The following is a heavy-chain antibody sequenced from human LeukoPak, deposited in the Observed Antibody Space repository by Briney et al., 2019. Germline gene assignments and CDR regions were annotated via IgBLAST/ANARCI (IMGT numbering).Heavy chain of an antibody. CDR2: IHYTGST. J-gene: IGHJ5*02. D-gene: IGHD6-6*01. CDR3: ARSPYSSSQAEGWFDP. V-gene: IGHV4-59*08. CDR1: GGSISSYY. Sequence: SETLSLTCTVSGGSISSYYWNWIRQPPGRGLEWIGYIHYTGSTNYNPSLKSRVTMSVDTSKNQFSLKLSSVTAADTAVYYCARSPYSSSQAEGWFDPWGQGTLVTVSS.